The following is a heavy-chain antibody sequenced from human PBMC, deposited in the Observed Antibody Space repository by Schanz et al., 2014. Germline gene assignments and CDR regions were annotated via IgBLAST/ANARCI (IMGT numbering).Heavy chain of an antibody. J-gene: IGHJ6*02. CDR2: IKISGDV. V-gene: IGHV3-48*01. CDR3: AKNWKGHHITGRPGWSDGMDV. Sequence: EVQLVESGGGLVQSGGSLRLSCAASGFSFSDYSMNWVRQAPGKGLEWISYIKISGDVFYTDSVKGRFTISRDNAKNTLYLQMNSLRVEDTAEYYCAKNWKGHHITGRPGWSDGMDVWGQGTTVTVSS. CDR1: GFSFSDYS. D-gene: IGHD6-6*01.